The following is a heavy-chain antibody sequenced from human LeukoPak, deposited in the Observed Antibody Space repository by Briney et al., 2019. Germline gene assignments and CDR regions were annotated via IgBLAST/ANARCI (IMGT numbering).Heavy chain of an antibody. Sequence: SVKVSCKASGGTFSSYAISWVRQAPGQGLEWMGGIIPIFGTANYAQKFQGRVTITADESTSTAHMELRSLRSEDTAVYYCARLYYYGSGSYRDYWGQGTLVTVSS. D-gene: IGHD3-10*01. CDR2: IIPIFGTA. CDR3: ARLYYYGSGSYRDY. CDR1: GGTFSSYA. J-gene: IGHJ4*02. V-gene: IGHV1-69*01.